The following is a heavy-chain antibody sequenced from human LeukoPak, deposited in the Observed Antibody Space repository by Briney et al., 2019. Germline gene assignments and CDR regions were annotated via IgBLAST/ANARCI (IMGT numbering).Heavy chain of an antibody. CDR3: ARDGWYARAYFDY. CDR1: GGSISSADYY. CDR2: IYYSGTT. D-gene: IGHD6-19*01. Sequence: SETLSLICTVSGGSISSADYYWSWIRQPPGTGLEWIGYIYYSGTTYYNPSLQSRVTISLDTSKNQFSLKLSSVTAADTAVYYCARDGWYARAYFDYWGQGTLVTVSS. V-gene: IGHV4-30-4*01. J-gene: IGHJ4*02.